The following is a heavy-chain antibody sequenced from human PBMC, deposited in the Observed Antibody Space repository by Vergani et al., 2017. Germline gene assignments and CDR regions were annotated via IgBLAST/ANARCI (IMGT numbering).Heavy chain of an antibody. J-gene: IGHJ4*02. Sequence: QVQLVQSGAEVKKPGASVKVSCKASGYTFTGYYMHWVRQASGQGLEWMGWINPNSGGTNYAQKFQGRVTMTRDTSISTAYMELSRLRSDDTAVYYCARVIAVAGSTKGFGYWGQGTLVTVSS. V-gene: IGHV1-2*02. CDR2: INPNSGGT. CDR1: GYTFTGYY. CDR3: ARVIAVAGSTKGFGY. D-gene: IGHD6-19*01.